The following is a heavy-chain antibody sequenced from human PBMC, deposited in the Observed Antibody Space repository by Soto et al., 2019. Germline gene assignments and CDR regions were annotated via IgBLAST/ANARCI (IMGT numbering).Heavy chain of an antibody. CDR3: AKDGGGGQHIAAAGTYVWYYFDY. CDR2: ISYDGSNK. Sequence: QVQLVESGGGVVQPGRSLRLSCAASGFTFSSYGMHWVRQAPGKGLEWVAVISYDGSNKYSADSVKGRFTISRDNSKNTLYLQMNSLRAEDTAVYYCAKDGGGGQHIAAAGTYVWYYFDYWGQGTLVTVSS. J-gene: IGHJ4*02. D-gene: IGHD6-13*01. V-gene: IGHV3-30*18. CDR1: GFTFSSYG.